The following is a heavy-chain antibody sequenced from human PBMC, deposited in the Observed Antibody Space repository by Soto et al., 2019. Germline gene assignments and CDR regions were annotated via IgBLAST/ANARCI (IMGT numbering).Heavy chain of an antibody. J-gene: IGHJ5*02. CDR3: AKDAVAYNGEWDWFDL. CDR1: GFTFKNFA. CDR2: IGGSGSSA. V-gene: IGHV3-23*01. D-gene: IGHD3-10*01. Sequence: EVQLLESGGGLVQPGGSLRLSCAASGFTFKNFAVSWVRQAPGKGMEWVSAIGGSGSSANYADSVKGRFTVSRDDSKSTLYHQMSGLRVDDTALYYGAKDAVAYNGEWDWFDLWGQGTLVTVSS.